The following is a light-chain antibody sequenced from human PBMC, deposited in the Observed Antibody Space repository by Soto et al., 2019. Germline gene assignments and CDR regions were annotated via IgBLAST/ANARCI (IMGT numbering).Light chain of an antibody. CDR3: FRYYSGARPVV. CDR1: TGPVTSGHW. Sequence: QTVVTQEPSLTVSTGGTVTLTCDSSTGPVTSGHWPYWLQQKPGQAPRTLIYDTSKKHSWTPARFSGSLLGGKAALTLSGAQPEDEADYYCFRYYSGARPVVFGGGTKVTVL. J-gene: IGLJ2*01. V-gene: IGLV7-46*01. CDR2: DTS.